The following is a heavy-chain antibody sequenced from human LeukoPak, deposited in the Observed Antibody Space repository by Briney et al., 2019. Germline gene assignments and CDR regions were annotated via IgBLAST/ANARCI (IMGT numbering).Heavy chain of an antibody. J-gene: IGHJ6*02. CDR3: ARVMVTLASYYYYGMDV. CDR2: ISSSSSYI. Sequence: GGSLRLSCAASGFTFSSYSMNWVRQAPGKGLEWVSSISSSSSYIYYADSVKGRFTISRDNAKNSLYLQMNSLRAEDTAVYYCARVMVTLASYYYYGMDVWGQGTTVTVSS. D-gene: IGHD2-21*02. CDR1: GFTFSSYS. V-gene: IGHV3-21*01.